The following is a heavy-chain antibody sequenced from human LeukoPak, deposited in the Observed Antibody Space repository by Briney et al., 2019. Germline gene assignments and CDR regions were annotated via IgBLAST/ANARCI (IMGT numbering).Heavy chain of an antibody. CDR3: ARDPMVRVGWSFDP. CDR2: IIPILGIA. D-gene: IGHD3-10*01. Sequence: EASVKVSCKASGGTFSSYAISWVRQTPGQGLEWMGRIIPILGIANYAQKFQGRVTITADKSTSTAYMELSSLRSEDTAVYYCARDPMVRVGWSFDPWGQGTLVTVSS. J-gene: IGHJ5*02. V-gene: IGHV1-69*04. CDR1: GGTFSSYA.